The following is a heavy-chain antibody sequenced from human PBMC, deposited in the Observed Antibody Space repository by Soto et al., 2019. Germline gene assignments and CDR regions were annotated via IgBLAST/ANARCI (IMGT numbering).Heavy chain of an antibody. Sequence: QVQLVQSGAEVKKPGSSVMVSCKASGGTFSRYAISWVRQAPGQGLEWLGGIIPLFGTANYAQKLQGRVTITEDESTSTASMELSSMRSEAKAVYYCARYCSGGSCYSGTYYYYYGMDVWGQGTTVTVSS. V-gene: IGHV1-69*01. D-gene: IGHD2-15*01. CDR3: ARYCSGGSCYSGTYYYYYGMDV. CDR1: GGTFSRYA. J-gene: IGHJ6*02. CDR2: IIPLFGTA.